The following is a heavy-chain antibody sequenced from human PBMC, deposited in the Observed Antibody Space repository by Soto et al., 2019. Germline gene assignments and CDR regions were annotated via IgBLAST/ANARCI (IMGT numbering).Heavy chain of an antibody. D-gene: IGHD4-4*01. Sequence: QVQLQESGPGLVKPSETLSLTCSVSGGSISSNYWSWIRQPAGKGLEWIGRMHSSGSTNYNPSLKSRVTMSVDTSQNHFSLKMSSVTAADTAVYYCATLPTVSSSALWGQGILVTVSS. CDR2: MHSSGST. V-gene: IGHV4-4*07. CDR1: GGSISSNY. J-gene: IGHJ4*02. CDR3: ATLPTVSSSAL.